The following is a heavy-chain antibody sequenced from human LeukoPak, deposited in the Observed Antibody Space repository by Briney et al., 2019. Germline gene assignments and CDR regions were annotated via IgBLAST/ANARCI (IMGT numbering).Heavy chain of an antibody. CDR1: GYTFTSYG. CDR2: ISAYNGNT. J-gene: IGHJ4*02. V-gene: IGHV1-18*01. CDR3: ARAVTYYYDSSGYWNY. Sequence: ASVKVSCKASGYTFTSYGISWVRQAPGQGLEWMGWISAYNGNTNYAQKLQGRVTMTTDTSTSTAYMELSRLRSDDTAVYYCARAVTYYYDSSGYWNYWGQGTLVTVSS. D-gene: IGHD3-22*01.